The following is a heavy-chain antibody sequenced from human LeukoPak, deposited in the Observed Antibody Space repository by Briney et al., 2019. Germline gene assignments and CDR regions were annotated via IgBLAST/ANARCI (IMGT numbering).Heavy chain of an antibody. CDR3: TNNYYDTGTYYYFDY. CDR1: DYTFTSYG. CDR2: ISAYNGNI. D-gene: IGHD3-22*01. Sequence: ASVKVSYKASDYTFTSYGISWVRQAPGQGLEWMGWISAYNGNINYAQKFQGRVTMTTDTSTSTAYMELRSLRSDDTAVYYCTNNYYDTGTYYYFDYWGQGTLVTVSS. V-gene: IGHV1-18*01. J-gene: IGHJ4*02.